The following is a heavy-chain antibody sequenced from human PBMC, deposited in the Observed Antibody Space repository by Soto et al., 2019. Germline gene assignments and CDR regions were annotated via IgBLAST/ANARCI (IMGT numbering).Heavy chain of an antibody. CDR1: GGTFSSYT. D-gene: IGHD3-3*01. V-gene: IGHV1-69*02. CDR3: ARQLFGRAEGANTDAFDI. CDR2: IIPILGIA. J-gene: IGHJ3*02. Sequence: QVQLVQSGAEVKKPGSSVKVSCKASGGTFSSYTISWVRQAPGQGLEWMGRIIPILGIANYAQKFQGRVTINADKSTSTAYMELSSLRSEDTAVYYCARQLFGRAEGANTDAFDIWGQGTMVTVSS.